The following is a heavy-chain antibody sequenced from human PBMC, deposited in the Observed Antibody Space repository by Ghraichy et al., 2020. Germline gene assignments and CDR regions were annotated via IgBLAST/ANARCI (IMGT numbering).Heavy chain of an antibody. V-gene: IGHV3-23*01. D-gene: IGHD3-10*01. Sequence: GGSPRLSCIASGFIFSSYAMAWVRQSPGKGLDWVSTLHRNGDVANYADSVKGRFTISRDNLKATVSLEMVSLRGEDSALYYCVKDETVMVVSPDLWGQGTRVTVTA. J-gene: IGHJ5*02. CDR1: GFIFSSYA. CDR3: VKDETVMVVSPDL. CDR2: LHRNGDVA.